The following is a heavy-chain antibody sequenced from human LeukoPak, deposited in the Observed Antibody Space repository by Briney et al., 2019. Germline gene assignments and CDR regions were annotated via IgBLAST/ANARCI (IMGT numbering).Heavy chain of an antibody. CDR2: FYSGGSS. V-gene: IGHV3-53*01. D-gene: IGHD3-16*02. CDR3: AREEHYRRYFVP. CDR1: GFTFSNHG. J-gene: IGHJ2*01. Sequence: GGSLRLSCAASGFTFSNHGMNWVRQAPGKGLEWVSFFYSGGSSYYADSVEGRFTISRDNYKNTLYLQMNSLRAEDTAVYFCAREEHYRRYFVPWGGSTLVSVSS.